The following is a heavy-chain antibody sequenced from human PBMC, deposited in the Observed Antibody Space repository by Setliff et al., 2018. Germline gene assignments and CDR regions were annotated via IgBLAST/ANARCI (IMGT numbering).Heavy chain of an antibody. CDR1: GYSFTNYW. Sequence: ESLKISCKRSGYSFTNYWIGWVRQMPGKGLEWMGIIYPGDSDTRYSPSFQGQVTISADKSISTTYLQWSSLKAADTAIYYCSRPAYSSRWYEIKGFDYWGQGTLVTVSS. J-gene: IGHJ4*02. D-gene: IGHD6-13*01. V-gene: IGHV5-51*01. CDR3: SRPAYSSRWYEIKGFDY. CDR2: IYPGDSDT.